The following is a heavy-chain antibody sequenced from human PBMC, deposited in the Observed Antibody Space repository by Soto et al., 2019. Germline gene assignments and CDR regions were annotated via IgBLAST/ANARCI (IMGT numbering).Heavy chain of an antibody. V-gene: IGHV3-21*06. CDR2: ISSTTNYI. CDR1: GFTFTRYS. Sequence: GGSLRLSCAASGFTFTRYSMNWVRQAPGKGLESVSSISSTTNYIYYGDSMKGRFTISRDNAKNSLYLAMNSLRAEDTAVYYCARESEDLTSNFDYWGQGTLVTVSS. CDR3: ARESEDLTSNFDY. J-gene: IGHJ4*02.